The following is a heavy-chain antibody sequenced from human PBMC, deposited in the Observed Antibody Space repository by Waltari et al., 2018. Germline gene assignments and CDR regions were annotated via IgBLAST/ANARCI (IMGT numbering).Heavy chain of an antibody. CDR1: GGSFSGYY. D-gene: IGHD1-26*01. CDR2: INHSGST. J-gene: IGHJ4*02. Sequence: QVQLQQWGAGLLKPSETLSLTCAVYGGSFSGYYWSWIRQPPGKGLEWIGEINHSGSTNYNPSLKSRVTISVDTSKNQFSLKLSSVTAADTAVYYCARGNISGTYYWGQGTLVTVSS. V-gene: IGHV4-34*01. CDR3: ARGNISGTYY.